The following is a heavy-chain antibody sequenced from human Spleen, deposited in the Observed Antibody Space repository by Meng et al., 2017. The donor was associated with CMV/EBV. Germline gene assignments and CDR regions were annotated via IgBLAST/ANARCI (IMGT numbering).Heavy chain of an antibody. CDR1: GGSISSSSYY. V-gene: IGHV4-39*01. D-gene: IGHD2-2*01. CDR2: IYYSGST. CDR3: ARIFTDCSSTSCQVYYYYGMDV. Sequence: SETLSLTCTVSGGSISSSSYYWGWIRQPPGKGPEWIGSIYYSGSTYYNPSLKSRVTISVDTSKNQFSLKLSSVTAADTAVYYCARIFTDCSSTSCQVYYYYGMDVWGQGTTVTVSS. J-gene: IGHJ6*02.